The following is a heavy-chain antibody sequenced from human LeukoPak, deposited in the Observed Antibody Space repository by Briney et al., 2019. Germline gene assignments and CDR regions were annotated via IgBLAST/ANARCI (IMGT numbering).Heavy chain of an antibody. V-gene: IGHV1-18*04. J-gene: IGHJ5*02. CDR3: ARDQGNTKVRVDWFDP. Sequence: ASVKVSCKASGYTFTSYGISWVRQAPGQGLEWMGWISAYNGNTNYAQKLQGRVTMTTDTSTSTAYMELRSLRSDDTAVYYCARDQGNTKVRVDWFDPWGQGTLVTVSS. CDR2: ISAYNGNT. CDR1: GYTFTSYG. D-gene: IGHD3-10*01.